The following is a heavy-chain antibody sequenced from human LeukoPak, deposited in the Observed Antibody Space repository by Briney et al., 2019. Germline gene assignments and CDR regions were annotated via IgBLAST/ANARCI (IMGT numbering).Heavy chain of an antibody. J-gene: IGHJ4*02. CDR3: ARSPSGFRSTFVN. CDR2: IKYDGSEE. V-gene: IGHV3-7*03. Sequence: GGSLRLSCVAFGFTSNENWMSWVRQVPGKGLEWVANIKYDGSEEDYADSVKGRFTISRDNAKNSLYLHMKSLTAEDTAVYFCARSPSGFRSTFVNWGQGTLVSVSS. D-gene: IGHD3-9*01. CDR1: GFTSNENW.